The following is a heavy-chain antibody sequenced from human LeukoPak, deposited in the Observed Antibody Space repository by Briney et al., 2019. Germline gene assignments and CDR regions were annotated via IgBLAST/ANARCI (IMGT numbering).Heavy chain of an antibody. D-gene: IGHD6-19*01. CDR1: GFIVSSNY. V-gene: IGHV3-53*01. CDR2: IYSGGST. CDR3: ARVYSSGWSFDY. J-gene: IGHJ4*02. Sequence: GGSLRLSCAASGFIVSSNYMSWVRQAPGKGLERVSVIYSGGSTYYADSVKGRFTISRDNSKNTLYLQMNSLRAEDTAVYYCARVYSSGWSFDYWGQGTLVTVSS.